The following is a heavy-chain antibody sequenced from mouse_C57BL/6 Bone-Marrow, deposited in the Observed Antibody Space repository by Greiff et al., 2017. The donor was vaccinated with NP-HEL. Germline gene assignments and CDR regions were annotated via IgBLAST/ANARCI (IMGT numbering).Heavy chain of an antibody. CDR1: GFNIKDDY. V-gene: IGHV14-4*01. CDR2: IDPENGDT. D-gene: IGHD1-1*01. J-gene: IGHJ2*01. Sequence: EVKLQESGAELVRPGASVKLSCTASGFNIKDDYMHWVKQRPEQGLEWIGWIDPENGDTEYASKFQGKATITADTSSNTAYLQLSSLTSEDTAVYYCTSTFYYYGSSDDWGQGTTLTVSS. CDR3: TSTFYYYGSSDD.